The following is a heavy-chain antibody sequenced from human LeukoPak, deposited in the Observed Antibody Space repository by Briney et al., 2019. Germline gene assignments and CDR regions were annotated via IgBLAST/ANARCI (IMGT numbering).Heavy chain of an antibody. Sequence: GASVKVSCKASGYTFTSYDINWVRQATGQGLEWMGWMNPNSGNTGYAQKFQGRVTMTRNTSISTAYMELSSLRSEDTAVYYCARSGVIAAAPRWFDPWGQGTLVTVSS. CDR2: MNPNSGNT. CDR3: ARSGVIAAAPRWFDP. V-gene: IGHV1-8*01. D-gene: IGHD6-13*01. CDR1: GYTFTSYD. J-gene: IGHJ5*02.